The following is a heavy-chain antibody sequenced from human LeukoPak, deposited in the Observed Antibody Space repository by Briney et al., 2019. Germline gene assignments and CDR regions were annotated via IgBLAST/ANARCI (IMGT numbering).Heavy chain of an antibody. CDR2: IGYDGSQK. J-gene: IGHJ4*02. CDR1: GFSLSSYY. Sequence: GGSLRLSCAASGFSLSSYYMRWVRQAPGKGLEGMANIGYDGSQKNYDDSLKGRFTISRDNAKNSVYLQMNSLRAEDTAVYYCAREYFPPGLLTIVFDNWGQGTLVTASS. D-gene: IGHD3-9*01. V-gene: IGHV3-7*01. CDR3: AREYFPPGLLTIVFDN.